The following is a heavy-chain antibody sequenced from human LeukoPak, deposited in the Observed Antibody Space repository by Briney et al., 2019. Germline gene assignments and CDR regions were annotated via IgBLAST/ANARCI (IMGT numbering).Heavy chain of an antibody. V-gene: IGHV4-59*11. CDR1: GGSFTTHY. Sequence: SETLSLTCTVSGGSFTTHYCSWIRQPPGKGLEWIGYISYIGSTNYNPSLKSRVTISIDTSKNEVSLMLTSVTAADTAVYYCASDSISINAFDAWGQGTMVTVSS. J-gene: IGHJ3*01. CDR3: ASDSISINAFDA. D-gene: IGHD3-10*01. CDR2: ISYIGST.